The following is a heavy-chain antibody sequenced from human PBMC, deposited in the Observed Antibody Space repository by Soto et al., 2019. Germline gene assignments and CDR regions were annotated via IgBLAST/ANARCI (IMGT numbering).Heavy chain of an antibody. CDR1: GYTFTSYA. CDR3: ARPYTRSSSWHWFDP. D-gene: IGHD6-13*01. Sequence: ASVKVSCKASGYTFTSYAMHWVRQAPGQRLEWMGWINAGNGNTKYSQKFQGRVTITRDTSASTAYMELSSLRSEDTAVYYCARPYTRSSSWHWFDPWGQGTLVTVSS. CDR2: INAGNGNT. J-gene: IGHJ5*02. V-gene: IGHV1-3*01.